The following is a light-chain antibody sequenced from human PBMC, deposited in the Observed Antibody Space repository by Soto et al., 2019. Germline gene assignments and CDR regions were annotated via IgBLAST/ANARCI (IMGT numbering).Light chain of an antibody. J-gene: IGLJ3*02. Sequence: QSALTQPASVSGSPGQSITISCTGTSSDVGDYNYVSWYQQHPGKAPKLMIYDVSNRPSGVSNRFSGSKSGNTASLTISGPRVEDEADYYCRSFTSSSTLGVFGGGTKLPVL. CDR2: DVS. V-gene: IGLV2-14*01. CDR1: SSDVGDYNY. CDR3: RSFTSSSTLGV.